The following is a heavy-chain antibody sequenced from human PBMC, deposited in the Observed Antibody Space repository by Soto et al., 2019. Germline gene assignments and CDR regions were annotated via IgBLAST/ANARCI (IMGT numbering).Heavy chain of an antibody. CDR1: GFTFSSYG. CDR2: ISYDGSNK. D-gene: IGHD3-16*01. J-gene: IGHJ6*02. CDR3: AKDVAGGSYYYYGMDV. V-gene: IGHV3-30*18. Sequence: QVQLVESGGGVVQPGRSLGLSCAASGFTFSSYGMHWVRQAPGKGLEWVAVISYDGSNKYYADSVKGRFTISRDNSKNTLYLQMNSLRAEDTAVYYCAKDVAGGSYYYYGMDVWGQGTTVTVSS.